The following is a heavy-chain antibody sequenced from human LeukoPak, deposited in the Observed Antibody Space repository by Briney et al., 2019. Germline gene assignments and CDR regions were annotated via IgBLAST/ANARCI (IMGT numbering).Heavy chain of an antibody. V-gene: IGHV3-74*01. CDR1: GFTFSSYW. Sequence: PRGSLRLSCAASGFTFSSYWMHWVRQAPGKGLVWVSRINSDGSSTSYADSVKGRFTISRDNAKNTLYLQMNSLRAEDTAVYYCARGKVQYYYYYYMDVWGKGTTATVSS. CDR3: ARGKVQYYYYYYMDV. D-gene: IGHD3-10*01. J-gene: IGHJ6*03. CDR2: INSDGSST.